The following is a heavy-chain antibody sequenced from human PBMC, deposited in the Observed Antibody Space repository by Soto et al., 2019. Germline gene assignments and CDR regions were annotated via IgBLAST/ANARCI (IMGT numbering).Heavy chain of an antibody. CDR2: IYYSGST. V-gene: IGHV4-39*01. CDR1: GGSISSSSYY. J-gene: IGHJ6*02. D-gene: IGHD6-19*01. CDR3: ARQGQWLMGYYYYGMDV. Sequence: SETLSLTCTVSGGSISSSSYYWGWIRQPPGKGLEWIGSIYYSGSTYYNPSLKSRVTISVDTSKNQFSLKLSSVTAADTAVYYCARQGQWLMGYYYYGMDVWGQGTTVTVSS.